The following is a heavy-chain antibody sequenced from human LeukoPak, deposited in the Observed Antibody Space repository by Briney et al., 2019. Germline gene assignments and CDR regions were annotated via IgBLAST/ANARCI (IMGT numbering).Heavy chain of an antibody. D-gene: IGHD3-3*01. Sequence: GSLRLSCAASGFTVSSNYMSWVRQPPGKGLEWIGEINHSGSTNYNPSLKSRVTISVDTSKNQFSLKLSSVTAADTAVYYCARGSGRRSWFDPWGQGTLVTVSS. V-gene: IGHV4-34*01. CDR1: GFTVSSNY. J-gene: IGHJ5*02. CDR2: INHSGST. CDR3: ARGSGRRSWFDP.